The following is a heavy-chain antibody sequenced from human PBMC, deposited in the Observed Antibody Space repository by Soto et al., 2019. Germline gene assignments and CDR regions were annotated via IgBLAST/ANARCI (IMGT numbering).Heavy chain of an antibody. V-gene: IGHV1-2*02. J-gene: IGHJ4*02. CDR3: GRGRSGQIVVFY. CDR2: IGPESGAT. CDR1: GYTFTGHY. Sequence: ASVKVSCKASGYTFTGHYIHWVRQAPEQGPEWMGEIGPESGATRYAQKFQGRVTMTRDMSITTVYMELNNLSPDDTAVYYCGRGRSGQIVVFYWVQGTTVTVYS. D-gene: IGHD3-22*01.